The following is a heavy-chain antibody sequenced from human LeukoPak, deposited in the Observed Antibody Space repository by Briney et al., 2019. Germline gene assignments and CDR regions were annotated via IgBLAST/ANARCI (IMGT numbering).Heavy chain of an antibody. CDR2: IYNSGST. CDR3: ARQAYSSNLGWFDP. D-gene: IGHD6-13*01. V-gene: IGHV4-39*01. Sequence: SETLSLTCSVSGGSISSSTYYWGWIRQPPGKGLEWIGNIYNSGSTYYNPSLKSRVTISVDTSKNQFSLKLSSVTAADTAVYYCARQAYSSNLGWFDPWGQGTLVSVSS. J-gene: IGHJ5*02. CDR1: GGSISSSTYY.